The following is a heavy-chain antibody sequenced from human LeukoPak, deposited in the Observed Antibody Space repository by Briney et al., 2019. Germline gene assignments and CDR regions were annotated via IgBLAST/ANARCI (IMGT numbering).Heavy chain of an antibody. CDR1: GFPFSSYW. D-gene: IGHD4-11*01. CDR3: AREDHSNYNY. CDR2: IKQDGGEK. J-gene: IGHJ4*02. V-gene: IGHV3-7*01. Sequence: GGSLRLSCAASGFPFSSYWMSWVRQAPGKGLEWVANIKQDGGEKFYVDSVKGQFTISRDNAKNSLYLQMNSLRAEDTAVYYCAREDHSNYNYWGQGTLVTVSS.